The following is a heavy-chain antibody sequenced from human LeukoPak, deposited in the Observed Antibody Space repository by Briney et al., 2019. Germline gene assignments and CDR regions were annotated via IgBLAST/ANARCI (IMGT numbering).Heavy chain of an antibody. J-gene: IGHJ4*02. V-gene: IGHV3-23*01. Sequence: GGSLRLSCAVSGFTFSNFPMSWVRQAPGKGLVCVSSISGSGATTYYADSVKGRFTISRDNSKDTLFLQMHSLRPGDTAVYYCVREDTPATANYWGQGTLVAISS. CDR3: VREDTPATANY. D-gene: IGHD2-21*02. CDR1: GFTFSNFP. CDR2: ISGSGATT.